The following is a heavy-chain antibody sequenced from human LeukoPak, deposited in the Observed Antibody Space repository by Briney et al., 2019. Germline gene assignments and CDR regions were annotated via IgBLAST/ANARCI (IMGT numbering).Heavy chain of an antibody. J-gene: IGHJ4*02. V-gene: IGHV4-4*09. CDR2: IYTSGST. CDR1: GGSISSYY. Sequence: PSETLSLTCTVSGGSISSYYWSWIRQPPGKGLEWIGYIYTSGSTNYNPSLKSRVTISVDTSKNQFSLKLSSVTAADTAVYYCASLTHSSWYGYYFDYWGQGTLVAVSS. D-gene: IGHD6-13*01. CDR3: ASLTHSSWYGYYFDY.